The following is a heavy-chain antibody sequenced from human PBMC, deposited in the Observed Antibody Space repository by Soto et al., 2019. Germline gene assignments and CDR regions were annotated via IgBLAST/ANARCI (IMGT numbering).Heavy chain of an antibody. CDR3: ARDLHLVVVDSYYGIDV. V-gene: IGHV6-1*01. Sequence: SQTHSLACAISGDSVSSNSAACNWIRQSPSRGHEWLGRTYYRSKWPNDYAVSVKSQLTINPDTSKNQFSLQLPSVTPDDTAVYYSARDLHLVVVDSYYGIDVWRQGTPVTVSS. J-gene: IGHJ6*02. CDR1: GDSVSSNSAA. CDR2: TYYRSKWPN. D-gene: IGHD2-21*01.